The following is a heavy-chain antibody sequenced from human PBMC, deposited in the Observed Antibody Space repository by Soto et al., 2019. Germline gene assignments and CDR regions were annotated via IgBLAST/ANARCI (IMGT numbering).Heavy chain of an antibody. CDR2: INHSGST. V-gene: IGHV4-34*01. D-gene: IGHD6-13*01. Sequence: SETLSLTCAVYGGSFSGYYWSWIRQPPGKGLEWIGEINHSGSTNYNPSLKSRVTISVDTSKNQFSLKLSSVTAADTAVYYCARGQGETLYSSSWYIDYWGQGTLVTVSS. CDR3: ARGQGETLYSSSWYIDY. CDR1: GGSFSGYY. J-gene: IGHJ4*02.